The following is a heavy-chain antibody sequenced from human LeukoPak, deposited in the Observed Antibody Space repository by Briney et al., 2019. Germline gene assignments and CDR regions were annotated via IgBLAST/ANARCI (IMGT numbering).Heavy chain of an antibody. CDR2: ISSSSSYI. J-gene: IGHJ4*02. CDR3: ARVLYSGSYQFDY. D-gene: IGHD1-26*01. CDR1: GFTFSSYS. V-gene: IGHV3-21*01. Sequence: GSLRLSCAASGFTFSSYSMNWVRQAPGKGLEWVSSISSSSSYIYYADSVKGRFTISRDNAKNSLYLQMNSLRAEDTAVYYCARVLYSGSYQFDYWGQGTLVTVSS.